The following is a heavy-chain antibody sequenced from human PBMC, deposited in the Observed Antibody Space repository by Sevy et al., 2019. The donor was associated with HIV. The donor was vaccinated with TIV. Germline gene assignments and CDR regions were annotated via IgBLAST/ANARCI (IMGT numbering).Heavy chain of an antibody. V-gene: IGHV3-30*02. D-gene: IGHD6-13*01. CDR3: AKHRDTLAAAAYLDH. Sequence: GGSLRLSCAATGFTLSQYGMEWVRQAPGKGLEWVAFIRHDGSTKYYADSVKGRFTISRDNSKNMLYLQMNSLRPEVTALYSCAKHRDTLAAAAYLDHWGQGTLVTVSS. CDR1: GFTLSQYG. CDR2: IRHDGSTK. J-gene: IGHJ4*02.